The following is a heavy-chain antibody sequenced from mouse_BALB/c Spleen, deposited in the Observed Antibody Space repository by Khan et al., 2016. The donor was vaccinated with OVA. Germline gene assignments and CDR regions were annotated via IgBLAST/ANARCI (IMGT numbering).Heavy chain of an antibody. CDR3: ARVYGGDFDY. Sequence: VQLKESGPGLVKPSQSLSLTCTVTGYSITSDYAWNWIRQFPGNKLEWMGYISYSGNTNYNPSLKSRISITRATSKNQFFLQLNSVTTEETATKYCARVYGGDFDYWGQGTTLTVSS. CDR1: GYSITSDYA. D-gene: IGHD1-1*01. CDR2: ISYSGNT. V-gene: IGHV3-2*02. J-gene: IGHJ2*01.